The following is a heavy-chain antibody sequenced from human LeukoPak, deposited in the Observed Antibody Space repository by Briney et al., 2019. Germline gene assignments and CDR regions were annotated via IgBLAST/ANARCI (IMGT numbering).Heavy chain of an antibody. J-gene: IGHJ4*02. Sequence: SVTLSLTCTVSGGSISSSSSYWGWIPQPPGKGLEWIGNIYYGVNTYYNPSLKSRVTISVDTSKNQFSLKLSSVTAADTAVYYCARDTHLEYWGQGTLVTVSS. CDR1: GGSISSSSSY. CDR2: IYYGVNT. V-gene: IGHV4-39*02. CDR3: ARDTHLEY.